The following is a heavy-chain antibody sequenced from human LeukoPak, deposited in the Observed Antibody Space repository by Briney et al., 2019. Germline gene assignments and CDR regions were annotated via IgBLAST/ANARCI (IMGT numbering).Heavy chain of an antibody. J-gene: IGHJ4*02. CDR3: ARRTWGVYYFDY. D-gene: IGHD3-10*01. Sequence: PSETLSLTCGVSGGSISSYYWSWIRQPPGKGLEWIGYIYTSGSTNYNPSLKSRVTISVDTSKNQFSLKLSSVTAADTAVYYCARRTWGVYYFDYWGQGTLVTVSS. V-gene: IGHV4-4*09. CDR2: IYTSGST. CDR1: GGSISSYY.